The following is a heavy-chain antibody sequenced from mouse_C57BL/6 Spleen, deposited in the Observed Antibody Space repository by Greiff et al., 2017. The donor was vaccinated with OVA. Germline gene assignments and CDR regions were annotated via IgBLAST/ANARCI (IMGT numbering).Heavy chain of an antibody. CDR3: AREESSGYWFAY. CDR1: GYSITSGYD. Sequence: EVKLMESGPGMVKPSQSLSLTCTVTGYSITSGYDWHWIRHFPGNKLEWMGYISYSGSTNYNPSLKSRISITHDTSKNHFFLKLNSVTTEDTATYYCAREESSGYWFAYWGQGTLVTVSA. D-gene: IGHD3-2*02. V-gene: IGHV3-1*01. J-gene: IGHJ3*01. CDR2: ISYSGST.